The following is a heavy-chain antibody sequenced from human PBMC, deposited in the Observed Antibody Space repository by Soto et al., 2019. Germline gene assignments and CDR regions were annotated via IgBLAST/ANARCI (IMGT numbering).Heavy chain of an antibody. V-gene: IGHV3-48*04. Sequence: GGSLRLSCAAFGFKISSSSMNWIRQAPGKGLEWVSYISSVGTTTYYADSVKGRFSISMDNAKNSLYLQMNSLRAEDTAVYFCAKDQEGSGSHWLGYNYYGMDVWGQGTTVTVSS. D-gene: IGHD3-10*01. CDR2: ISSVGTTT. CDR1: GFKISSSS. CDR3: AKDQEGSGSHWLGYNYYGMDV. J-gene: IGHJ6*02.